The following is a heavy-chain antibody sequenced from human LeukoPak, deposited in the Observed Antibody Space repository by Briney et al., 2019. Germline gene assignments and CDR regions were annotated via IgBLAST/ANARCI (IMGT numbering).Heavy chain of an antibody. V-gene: IGHV3-7*01. CDR3: GGTYYYYYYMDV. Sequence: GGSLRLSCAASGLTFSSYWMSWVRQAPGKGLEWVANIKQDGSEKYYVDSVKGRFTISRDNAKNSLYLQMNSLRAEDTAVYFCGGTYYYYYYMDVWGKGTTVTVSS. CDR2: IKQDGSEK. D-gene: IGHD3-16*01. J-gene: IGHJ6*03. CDR1: GLTFSSYW.